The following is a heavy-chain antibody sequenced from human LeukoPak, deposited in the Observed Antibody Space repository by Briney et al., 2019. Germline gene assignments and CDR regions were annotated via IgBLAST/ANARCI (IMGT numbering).Heavy chain of an antibody. CDR2: IYYSGST. J-gene: IGHJ4*02. Sequence: SQTLSLTCTVSGGSISSGGYYWSWIRQHPGKGLEWIGYIYYSGSTYYNPSLKSRVTISVDTSKNQFSLKLSSVTAADTAVYYCAREYTLYRSGWFLDYWGQGTVVTVSS. CDR1: GGSISSGGYY. D-gene: IGHD6-19*01. V-gene: IGHV4-31*03. CDR3: AREYTLYRSGWFLDY.